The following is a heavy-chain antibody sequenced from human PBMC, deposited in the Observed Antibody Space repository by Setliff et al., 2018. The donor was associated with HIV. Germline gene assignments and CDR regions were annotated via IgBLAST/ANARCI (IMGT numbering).Heavy chain of an antibody. CDR2: MNPNSGNT. V-gene: IGHV1-8*03. J-gene: IGHJ3*02. D-gene: IGHD2-21*02. CDR1: GYTFTNYG. Sequence: EASVKVSCKASGYTFTNYGISWVRQATGQGLGWMGWMNPNSGNTGYAQKFLGRVTITRNTSISTAYMELRSLRSEDTAVYFCARVTPYCGGDCFDAFDIWGQGTMVTVSS. CDR3: ARVTPYCGGDCFDAFDI.